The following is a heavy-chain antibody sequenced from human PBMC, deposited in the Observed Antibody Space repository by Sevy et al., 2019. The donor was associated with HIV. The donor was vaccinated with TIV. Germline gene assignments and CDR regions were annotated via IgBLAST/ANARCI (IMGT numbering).Heavy chain of an antibody. CDR2: IKKDGSEK. Sequence: GGSLRLSCAASGFTFSSYWMSWVRQAPGKGLEWVANIKKDGSEKYYVDSVKGRFTISRDNAKNSLYLQMNSLRAEDTAVYYCARDRRRNAFDIWGQGTMVTVSS. CDR3: ARDRRRNAFDI. V-gene: IGHV3-7*01. CDR1: GFTFSSYW. J-gene: IGHJ3*02.